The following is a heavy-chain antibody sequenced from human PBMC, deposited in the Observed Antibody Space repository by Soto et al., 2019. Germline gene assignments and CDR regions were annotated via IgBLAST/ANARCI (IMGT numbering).Heavy chain of an antibody. CDR3: AKDRYCSSTSCHHGPEIGYNWFDP. D-gene: IGHD2-2*01. CDR2: ISWNSGSI. J-gene: IGHJ5*02. Sequence: GGSLRLSCAASGFTFDDYAMHWVRQAPGKGLEWVSGISWNSGSIGYADSVKGRFTISRDNAKNSLYLQMNSLRAEDTALYYCAKDRYCSSTSCHHGPEIGYNWFDPWGQGTLVTVSS. V-gene: IGHV3-9*01. CDR1: GFTFDDYA.